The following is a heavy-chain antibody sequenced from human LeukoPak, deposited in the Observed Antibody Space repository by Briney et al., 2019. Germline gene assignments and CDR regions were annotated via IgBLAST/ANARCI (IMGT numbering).Heavy chain of an antibody. CDR3: ARMTGGSDGLDM. CDR2: ISSTGIYT. CDR1: GFSFSRYA. Sequence: GGSLRLSCAASGFSFSRYAMNWVRQAPGQGLEWVSGISSTGIYTDYADSVRGRFTISRDNAKNSLYLQMNSLRAEDTAVYYCARMTGGSDGLDMWGQGTMVTVYS. D-gene: IGHD2-15*01. J-gene: IGHJ3*02. V-gene: IGHV3-21*01.